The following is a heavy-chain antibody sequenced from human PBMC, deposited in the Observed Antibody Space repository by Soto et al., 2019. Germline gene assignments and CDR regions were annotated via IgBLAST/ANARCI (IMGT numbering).Heavy chain of an antibody. D-gene: IGHD3-22*01. CDR3: ARNYDSTAGGAFDI. V-gene: IGHV3-21*04. Sequence: GGSLRLSCAASGFVFNTYNMDWVRQAPGKGLEWVSSISRTSDYIYYADSVKGRFTISRDNSKNTLYLQMNSLRAEDTAVYYCARNYDSTAGGAFDIWGQGTMVTVSS. CDR2: ISRTSDYI. J-gene: IGHJ3*02. CDR1: GFVFNTYN.